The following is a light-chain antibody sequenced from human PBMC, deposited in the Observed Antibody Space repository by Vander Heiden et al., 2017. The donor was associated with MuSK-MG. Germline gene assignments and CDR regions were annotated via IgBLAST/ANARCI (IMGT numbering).Light chain of an antibody. V-gene: IGLV1-36*01. CDR1: SSNIGNNP. CDR2: YDD. J-gene: IGLJ2*01. Sequence: QSVLTQPPSVSDAPRQRVTISCSGSSSNIGNNPVHWYQHLPGKPPKLLIYYDDLLPSGVSDRFSGSKSGTSAALAISGLQSEDEADHYCAAWDDSLNGVVFGGGTKLTVL. CDR3: AAWDDSLNGVV.